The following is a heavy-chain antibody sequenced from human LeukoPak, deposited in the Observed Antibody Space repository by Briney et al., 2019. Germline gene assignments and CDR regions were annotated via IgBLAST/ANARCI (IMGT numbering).Heavy chain of an antibody. CDR1: GFTFRSYA. D-gene: IGHD3-22*01. V-gene: IGHV3-30*01. CDR2: ISYDGSNK. J-gene: IGHJ4*02. Sequence: PGGSLRLSCAASGFTFRSYAMHWVRQAPGKGLEWLAVISYDGSNKYYADSVKGRFTISRDNSKNTLYLQMNSLRAEDTAVYYCARGSPVIVVVTPFDYWGQGTLVTVSS. CDR3: ARGSPVIVVVTPFDY.